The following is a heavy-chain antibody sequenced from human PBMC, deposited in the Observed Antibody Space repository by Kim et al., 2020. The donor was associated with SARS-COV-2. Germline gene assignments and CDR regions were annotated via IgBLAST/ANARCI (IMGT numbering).Heavy chain of an antibody. CDR2: ISWNSGSI. V-gene: IGHV3-9*01. CDR3: AKDTYYDFWSGFFDI. D-gene: IGHD3-3*01. Sequence: GGSLRLSCAASGFTFDDYAMHWVRQAPGKGLEWVSGISWNSGSIGYADSVKGRFTISRDNAKNSLYLQMNSLRAEDTALYYCAKDTYYDFWSGFFDIWGQGTMVTVSS. CDR1: GFTFDDYA. J-gene: IGHJ3*02.